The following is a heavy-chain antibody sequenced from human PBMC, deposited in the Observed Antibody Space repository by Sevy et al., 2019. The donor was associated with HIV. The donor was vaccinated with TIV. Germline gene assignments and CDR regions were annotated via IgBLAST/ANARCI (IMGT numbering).Heavy chain of an antibody. J-gene: IGHJ6*02. CDR3: AKDVAQGGTLNFYYYGMDF. Sequence: GGSLRLSCIASGFNFNDYAMHWVRQVPGKGLEWVSGINWFGTIIGYGDSVKGRFTISRDNARKSVYLEMNSLSPEDTDLYYCAKDVAQGGTLNFYYYGMDFWGQGTTVTVSS. V-gene: IGHV3-9*01. D-gene: IGHD3-16*01. CDR1: GFNFNDYA. CDR2: INWFGTII.